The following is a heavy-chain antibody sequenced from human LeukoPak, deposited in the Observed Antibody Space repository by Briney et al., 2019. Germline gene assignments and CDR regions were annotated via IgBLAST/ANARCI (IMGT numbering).Heavy chain of an antibody. D-gene: IGHD3-22*01. J-gene: IGHJ5*01. CDR2: ITSRDGGT. CDR1: GFTLSIYA. Sequence: GGSLRLSCAASGFTLSIYAMSWVRQAPGKGLEWVSSITSRDGGTFYTDPVKGRFTISRDNSKNMLYLQMNSLRAEDTAIYYCAKDRPNYYESNGDYYRRNGDSWGQGTLVTVSS. V-gene: IGHV3-23*01. CDR3: AKDRPNYYESNGDYYRRNGDS.